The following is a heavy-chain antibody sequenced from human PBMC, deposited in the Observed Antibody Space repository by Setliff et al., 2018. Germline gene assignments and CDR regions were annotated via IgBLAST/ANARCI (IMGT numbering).Heavy chain of an antibody. CDR2: IYYRGTT. D-gene: IGHD1-26*01. CDR1: GDFIRDYY. J-gene: IGHJ5*02. V-gene: IGHV4-59*01. Sequence: SETVSLTCTVSGDFIRDYYWNWIRQSPGKGLEWIGYIYYRGTTNYNSSLKSRVTISIDMSKNQFSLKLSSATAADTAVYFCAAVGIDAGGGWFDPWGHGIPVTVSS. CDR3: AAVGIDAGGGWFDP.